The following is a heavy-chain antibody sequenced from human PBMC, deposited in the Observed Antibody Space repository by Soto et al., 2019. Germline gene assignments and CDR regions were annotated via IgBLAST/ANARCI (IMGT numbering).Heavy chain of an antibody. Sequence: QVQVVQSGVEVKKPGASVKVSCKSSRYTFTSYDVHWVRQAPGQGLEWMGLINPTGGSPNYAQTFQGRVTMTKDTSTSTVYIELSSLRSEDTAMYYSALGRGKPYYFDYWGQGTLVTVSS. CDR3: ALGRGKPYYFDY. CDR1: RYTFTSYD. D-gene: IGHD1-26*01. V-gene: IGHV1-46*03. CDR2: INPTGGSP. J-gene: IGHJ4*02.